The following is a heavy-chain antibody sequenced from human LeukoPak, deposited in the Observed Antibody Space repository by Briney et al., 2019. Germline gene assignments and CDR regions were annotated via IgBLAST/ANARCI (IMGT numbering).Heavy chain of an antibody. CDR1: GSLFTSYW. CDR2: IYPGDSDT. J-gene: IGHJ6*03. Sequence: GASLEISCKGSGSLFTSYWIGWVRQMPGKGLGWMGIIYPGDSDTRYSPSFQGQVTISADKSISTAYLQWSSLKASDTAMYYCARLGPRNLYYYYYTDVWGKGTTVTVSS. CDR3: ARLGPRNLYYYYYTDV. V-gene: IGHV5-51*01.